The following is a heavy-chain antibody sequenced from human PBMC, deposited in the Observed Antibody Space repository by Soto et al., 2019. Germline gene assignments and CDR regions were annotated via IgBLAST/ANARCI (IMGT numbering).Heavy chain of an antibody. CDR3: AKALVSAYGMDV. V-gene: IGHV3-23*01. Sequence: GGSLRLSCAASGFTFSSYAMSWVRQAQGKGLEWVSAISGSGGSTYYADSVKGRFTISRDNSKNTLYLQMNSLRAEDTAVYYCAKALVSAYGMDVWGQGTTVTVSS. D-gene: IGHD2-15*01. J-gene: IGHJ6*02. CDR2: ISGSGGST. CDR1: GFTFSSYA.